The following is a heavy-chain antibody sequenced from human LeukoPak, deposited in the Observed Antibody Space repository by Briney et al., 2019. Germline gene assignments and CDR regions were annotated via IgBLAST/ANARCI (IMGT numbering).Heavy chain of an antibody. CDR1: GFTFSSYS. V-gene: IGHV3-48*02. J-gene: IGHJ5*02. CDR2: ISSSSSTI. CDR3: AVQCYGDYVS. Sequence: GGSLRLSCAASGFTFSSYSMNWVRQAPVKGLEWVSYISSSSSTIYYADSVKGRFTISRDNAKNSLYLQMNSLRDEDTAVYYCAVQCYGDYVSWGQGTLVTVSS. D-gene: IGHD4-17*01.